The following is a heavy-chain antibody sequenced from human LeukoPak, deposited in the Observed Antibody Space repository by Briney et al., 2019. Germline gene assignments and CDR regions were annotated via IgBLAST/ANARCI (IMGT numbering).Heavy chain of an antibody. V-gene: IGHV4-4*07. CDR2: IYTSGST. Sequence: SETLSLTCTVSGGSISSYYWSRIRQPAGKGLEWIGRIYTSGSTNYNPSLKSRVTMSVDTSKNQFSLKLSSVTAADTAVYYCASSLYSSGYYSDYWGQGTLVTVSS. CDR1: GGSISSYY. D-gene: IGHD3-22*01. J-gene: IGHJ4*02. CDR3: ASSLYSSGYYSDY.